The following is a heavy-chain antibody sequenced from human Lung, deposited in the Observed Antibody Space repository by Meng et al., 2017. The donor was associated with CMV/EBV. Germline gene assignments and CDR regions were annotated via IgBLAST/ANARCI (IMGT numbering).Heavy chain of an antibody. J-gene: IGHJ6*02. Sequence: GGSLRLXCAASGFTVSSNYMSWVRQAPGKGLEWVSVIYSGGSTYDADSVEGRFTISRDNSKNTLYLQMNGLRAEDTAVYYCARAIVATYYWMDVWGQGTTVTVSS. CDR3: ARAIVATYYWMDV. CDR2: IYSGGST. V-gene: IGHV3-53*01. D-gene: IGHD5-12*01. CDR1: GFTVSSNY.